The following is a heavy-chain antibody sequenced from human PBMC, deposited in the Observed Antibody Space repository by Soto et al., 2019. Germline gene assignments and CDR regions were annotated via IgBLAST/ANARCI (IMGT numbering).Heavy chain of an antibody. CDR2: TYFRSKWYN. V-gene: IGHV6-1*01. J-gene: IGHJ5*02. D-gene: IGHD5-12*01. CDR3: AKGDNLGPKTGYAFDP. Sequence: PSQTLSLTCAISGDSVSSNTASWNWIRQSPSRGLEWLGRTYFRSKWYNDYAVSVKSRIIINPDTSNIQLSLQLNSVTPEDTAVYVCAKGDNLGPKTGYAFDPWGQGIMVTVSS. CDR1: GDSVSSNTAS.